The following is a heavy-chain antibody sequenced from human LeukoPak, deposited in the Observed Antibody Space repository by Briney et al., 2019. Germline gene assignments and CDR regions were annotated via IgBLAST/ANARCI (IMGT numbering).Heavy chain of an antibody. J-gene: IGHJ4*02. CDR1: GYTFTSYA. V-gene: IGHV1-3*01. CDR3: ARVDTYDSSGTVDY. CDR2: INAGNGNT. Sequence: ASVKVSCKASGYTFTSYAMHWVRQAPGRRLEWMGWINAGNGNTKYSQKFQGRVTITRDTSASTAYMELSSLRSEDTAVYYCARVDTYDSSGTVDYWGQGTLVTVSS. D-gene: IGHD3-22*01.